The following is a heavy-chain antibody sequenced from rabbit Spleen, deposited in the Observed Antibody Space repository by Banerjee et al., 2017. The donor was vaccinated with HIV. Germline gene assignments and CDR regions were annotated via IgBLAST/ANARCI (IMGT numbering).Heavy chain of an antibody. CDR2: IDIGSSGFT. J-gene: IGHJ4*01. D-gene: IGHD8-1*01. Sequence: QSLEESGGDLVKPGASLTLTCIASGVSFSGDSYICWVRQAPGKGLEWIVCIDIGSSGFTYYANWAKGRFTISKTSSTTVTLQMTSLTVADTATYFCSRDAGSGDYIDVYFDLWGQGTLVTVS. CDR3: SRDAGSGDYIDVYFDL. V-gene: IGHV1S40*01. CDR1: GVSFSGDSY.